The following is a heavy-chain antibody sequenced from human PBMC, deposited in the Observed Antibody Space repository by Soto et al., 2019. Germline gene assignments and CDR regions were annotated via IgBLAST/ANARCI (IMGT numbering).Heavy chain of an antibody. Sequence: SETLSLTCTVSGGSIRSGDYYWSWIRQPPGKGLEWIGYIYYSGSTYYNPSLKSRVTISVDTSKNQFSLKLSSVTAADTAVYYCARGPNYYNSARGWFDPWGQGTLVTVSS. D-gene: IGHD3-10*01. CDR3: ARGPNYYNSARGWFDP. CDR1: GGSIRSGDYY. V-gene: IGHV4-30-4*01. CDR2: IYYSGST. J-gene: IGHJ5*02.